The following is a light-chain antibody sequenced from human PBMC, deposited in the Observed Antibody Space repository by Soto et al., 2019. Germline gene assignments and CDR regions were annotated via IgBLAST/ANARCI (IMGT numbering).Light chain of an antibody. Sequence: DIQMTQSPSTLSAFVGDRVTITCRASQSISSWLACSQQKPGKAPKLLVYQASTLESGVPLRFSGSGSGTELTLTINSLQSDDFATYYCQQYDSYSWTFGQGTKVDIK. CDR3: QQYDSYSWT. CDR1: QSISSW. CDR2: QAS. J-gene: IGKJ1*01. V-gene: IGKV1-5*03.